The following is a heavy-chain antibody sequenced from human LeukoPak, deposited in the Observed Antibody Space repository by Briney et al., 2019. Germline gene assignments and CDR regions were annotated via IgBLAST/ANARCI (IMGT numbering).Heavy chain of an antibody. V-gene: IGHV1-18*01. Sequence: GASVKVSCKASDYTFTSYVISWVRQAPGQGLEWMGWINTYNGNTDYAQKLQGRLSMTTDTSTSTAYMELRSLRSDDTAVYYCARVYSGYGPYYFDYWGQGTLVTVSS. J-gene: IGHJ4*02. CDR2: INTYNGNT. CDR3: ARVYSGYGPYYFDY. CDR1: DYTFTSYV. D-gene: IGHD5-12*01.